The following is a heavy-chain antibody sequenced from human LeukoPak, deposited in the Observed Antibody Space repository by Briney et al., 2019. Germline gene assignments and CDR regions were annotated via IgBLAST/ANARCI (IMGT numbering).Heavy chain of an antibody. CDR3: ASRSSTYYYDSSGYHPFDY. Sequence: SVKVSCRASGGTFSNYAISWVRQAPGQGLEWMGRIIPIFGTANYAQKFQGRVTITTDESTSTAYMELSGLRSEDTAVYYCASRSSTYYYDSSGYHPFDYWGQGTLVTVSS. V-gene: IGHV1-69*05. CDR1: GGTFSNYA. CDR2: IIPIFGTA. J-gene: IGHJ4*02. D-gene: IGHD3-22*01.